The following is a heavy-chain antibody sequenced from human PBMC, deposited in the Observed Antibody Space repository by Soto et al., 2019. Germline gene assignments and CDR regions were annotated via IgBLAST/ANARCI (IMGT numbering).Heavy chain of an antibody. D-gene: IGHD2-2*01. V-gene: IGHV5-51*01. CDR2: IYPGDSAT. CDR3: ARLHGSGSSCYPYNSYFGMDV. Sequence: GEALKISCKGSGYTFTMFWIGWVRQMPGKGLEWMGLIYPGDSATRYSPSLAGQVTLSVDKSISTAYLQWSSLKASDTAMYYCARLHGSGSSCYPYNSYFGMDVWGQGTTVTVSS. J-gene: IGHJ6*02. CDR1: GYTFTMFW.